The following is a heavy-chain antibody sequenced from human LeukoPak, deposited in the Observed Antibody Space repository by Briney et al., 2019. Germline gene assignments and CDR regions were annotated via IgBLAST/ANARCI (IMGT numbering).Heavy chain of an antibody. CDR2: IKQDGSDK. J-gene: IGHJ6*02. CDR3: TRDYRGKDV. CDR1: GFTFSTYW. V-gene: IGHV3-7*01. D-gene: IGHD3-16*02. Sequence: GGSLRLSCAASGFTFSTYWMSWVRQAPGKGLEWVANIKQDGSDKFYADSMKGRFTISRDNAKNSVYLQMDSLRVEDMAVYYCTRDYRGKDVWGRGTTVTVSS.